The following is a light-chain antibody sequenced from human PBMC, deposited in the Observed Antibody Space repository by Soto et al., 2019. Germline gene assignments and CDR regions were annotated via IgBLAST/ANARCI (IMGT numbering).Light chain of an antibody. V-gene: IGKV3-20*01. Sequence: EIVLTQSPGTLSLSPGERATLSCRASQSISTNYLAWFQHKPGQAPRLLIYGASSRTTGIPDRFSGSGSGTDFTHTISRLEPEDFAVYFCQQYGNSHRTFRPGTKLEI. J-gene: IGKJ2*01. CDR2: GAS. CDR1: QSISTNY. CDR3: QQYGNSHRT.